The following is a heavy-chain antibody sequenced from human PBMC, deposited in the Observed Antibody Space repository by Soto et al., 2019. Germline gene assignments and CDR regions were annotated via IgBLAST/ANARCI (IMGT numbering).Heavy chain of an antibody. Sequence: QVHLVQSGAEVKKPGASVKVSCKASGDTFTDYAIHWVRQAPRQRLEWLAWINPGNADTQYSEKFHGRVTLTRDTSAINAIMELGNLRAEDTSVYSCEGGVGATDAAIDYWGHGTLVTVSS. CDR1: GDTFTDYA. D-gene: IGHD1-26*01. V-gene: IGHV1-3*01. CDR2: INPGNADT. J-gene: IGHJ4*01. CDR3: EGGVGATDAAIDY.